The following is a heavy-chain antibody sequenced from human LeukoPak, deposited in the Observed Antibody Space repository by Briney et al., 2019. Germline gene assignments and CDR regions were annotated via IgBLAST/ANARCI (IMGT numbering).Heavy chain of an antibody. CDR2: IEEDGSQK. D-gene: IGHD3-9*01. CDR1: GFTFSSHW. V-gene: IGHV3-7*03. Sequence: GGSLRLSCAASGFTFSSHWMSWVRQAPGKGLEWVANIEEDGSQKYYVDSVKGRFTISKDNAKNSLYLQMNSLRAEDTAVYYRAKKFDWSLWGFVGDYWGQGTLVTVSS. J-gene: IGHJ4*02. CDR3: AKKFDWSLWGFVGDY.